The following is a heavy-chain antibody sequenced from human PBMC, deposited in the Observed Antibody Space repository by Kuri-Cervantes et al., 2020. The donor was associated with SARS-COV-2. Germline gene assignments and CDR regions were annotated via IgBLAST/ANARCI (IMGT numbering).Heavy chain of an antibody. V-gene: IGHV4-59*05. CDR1: GFTFSSYA. Sequence: SQTLSLTCAASGFTFSSYAMSWVRQPPGKGLEWIGSIDYSGATFYNPSLKGRVTISVDTSKNKFSLNLSSVTAADTAVYYCARHRDYYDISGFDSWGQGTLVTVSS. CDR3: ARHRDYYDISGFDS. CDR2: IDYSGAT. D-gene: IGHD3-22*01. J-gene: IGHJ4*02.